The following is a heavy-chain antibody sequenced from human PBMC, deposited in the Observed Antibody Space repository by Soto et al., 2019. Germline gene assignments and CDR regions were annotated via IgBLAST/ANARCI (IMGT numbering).Heavy chain of an antibody. Sequence: NPSETLSLTCTFSGASITTYYWSWIRQPPGKGLEWIGYISYSGSTDYNPSLKSRVTISADTSKNQFFLTLKSVTAADTAVYYCARGQVAIVATHWDQGTLVTGSS. CDR2: ISYSGST. D-gene: IGHD5-12*01. J-gene: IGHJ1*01. V-gene: IGHV4-59*12. CDR1: GASITTYY. CDR3: ARGQVAIVATH.